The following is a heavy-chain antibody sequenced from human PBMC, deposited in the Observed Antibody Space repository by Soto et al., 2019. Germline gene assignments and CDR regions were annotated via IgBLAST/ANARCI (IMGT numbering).Heavy chain of an antibody. D-gene: IGHD3-10*01. Sequence: SETLSLTCTVSGGSISSSSYYWGWIRQPPGKGLEWIGSIYYSGSTYYNPSLKGRVTISVDTSKNQFSLKLSSVTAADTAVYYCAGGRGDYYYGMDVWGQGTTVTVSS. CDR3: AGGRGDYYYGMDV. CDR2: IYYSGST. J-gene: IGHJ6*02. CDR1: GGSISSSSYY. V-gene: IGHV4-39*01.